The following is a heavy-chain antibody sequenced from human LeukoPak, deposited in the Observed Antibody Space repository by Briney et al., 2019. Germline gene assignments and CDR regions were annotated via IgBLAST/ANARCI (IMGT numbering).Heavy chain of an antibody. D-gene: IGHD2-15*01. CDR1: GFTFSSYA. CDR3: ARDLSRSRPDCSGGSCYSVY. J-gene: IGHJ4*02. Sequence: GGSLRLSCAASGFTFSSYAMHWIRQAPGKGLEWVAVISYDGSNKYYADSVKGRFTISRDNSKNTLYLQMNSLRAEDTAVYYCARDLSRSRPDCSGGSCYSVYWGQGTLVTVSS. V-gene: IGHV3-30*04. CDR2: ISYDGSNK.